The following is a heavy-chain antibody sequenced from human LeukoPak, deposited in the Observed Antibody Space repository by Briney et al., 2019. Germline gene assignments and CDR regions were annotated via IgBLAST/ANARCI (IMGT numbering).Heavy chain of an antibody. V-gene: IGHV1-8*01. D-gene: IGHD3-10*01. J-gene: IGHJ6*03. CDR2: MNPNSGNT. CDR1: GYTFTSYD. CDR3: ARGQLWFGETYYYYYYMDV. Sequence: ASVKVSCKASGYTFTSYDINWVRQATGQGLEWMGWMNPNSGNTGYAQKFQGRVTLTRNTSISTAYKELSSLRSEDTAVYYCARGQLWFGETYYYYYYMDVWGKGTTVTVSS.